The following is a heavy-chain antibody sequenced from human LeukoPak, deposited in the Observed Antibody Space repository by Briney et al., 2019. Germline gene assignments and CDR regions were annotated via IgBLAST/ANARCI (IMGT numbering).Heavy chain of an antibody. J-gene: IGHJ4*02. CDR3: AKESAGYPNPYYCDY. CDR1: GWTFSTYA. Sequence: VGSLRLSCAASGWTFSTYAMSWVRQPPGKGLEWVSTISGSGGNTHYADSVRGGFALSRDNSKNTLYLHMNSLRAEDTAVYYCAKESAGYPNPYYCDYWGQGTLVTVSS. V-gene: IGHV3-23*01. D-gene: IGHD3-9*01. CDR2: ISGSGGNT.